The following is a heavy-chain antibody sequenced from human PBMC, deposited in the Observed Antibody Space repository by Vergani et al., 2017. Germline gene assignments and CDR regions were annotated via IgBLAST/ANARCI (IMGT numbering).Heavy chain of an antibody. D-gene: IGHD4-17*01. Sequence: EVQLVESGGGLVQPGGSLRLSCAASGFTFSSYSMNWVRQAPGKGLEWVSSISSSSSYIYYADSVKGRFTISRDNAKNSLYLQMNSLRAEDTAVYYCAREATTVTMDYWGQGTLVTVSS. V-gene: IGHV3-21*01. CDR1: GFTFSSYS. CDR2: ISSSSSYI. CDR3: AREATTVTMDY. J-gene: IGHJ4*02.